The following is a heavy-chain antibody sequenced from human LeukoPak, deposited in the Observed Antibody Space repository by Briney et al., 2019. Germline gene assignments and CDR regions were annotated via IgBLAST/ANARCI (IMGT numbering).Heavy chain of an antibody. CDR1: GFTFSSYE. J-gene: IGHJ6*03. D-gene: IGHD5-12*01. V-gene: IGHV3-48*03. CDR3: ARGGYDTYYYYYYYMDV. CDR2: ISSSSSTI. Sequence: PGGSLRLSCAASGFTFSSYEMNWVRQAPGKGLEWVSYISSSSSTIYYADSVKGRFTISRDNAKNSLYLQMNSLRAEDTAVYYCARGGYDTYYYYYYYMDVWGKGTTVTVSS.